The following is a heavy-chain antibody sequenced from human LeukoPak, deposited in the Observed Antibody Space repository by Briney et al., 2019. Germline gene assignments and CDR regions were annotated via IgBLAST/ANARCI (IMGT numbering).Heavy chain of an antibody. CDR2: INSDGSST. D-gene: IGHD5-12*01. V-gene: IGHV3-74*01. Sequence: GGSLRLSCAASGFTFSSYWMHWVRQAPGKGLVWVSRINSDGSSTNYADSVKGRFTISRDNAKNTLYLQMNSLRAEDTAVYYCTTEGIVATIVPDYWGQGTLVTVSS. J-gene: IGHJ4*02. CDR1: GFTFSSYW. CDR3: TTEGIVATIVPDY.